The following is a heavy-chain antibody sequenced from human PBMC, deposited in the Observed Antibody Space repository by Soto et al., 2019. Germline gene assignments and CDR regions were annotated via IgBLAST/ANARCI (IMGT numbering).Heavy chain of an antibody. D-gene: IGHD1-7*01. CDR3: ARDELVIRAFDI. V-gene: IGHV3-33*01. J-gene: IGHJ3*02. CDR2: IWYDGSNK. Sequence: QVQLVESGGGVVQPGRSLRLSCAASGFTFSSYGMHWVRQAPGKGLEWVAVIWYDGSNKYYADSVKGRFTISRDNSKNTLYLQMNSLRAEDTAVYYCARDELVIRAFDIWGQGTMVTVSS. CDR1: GFTFSSYG.